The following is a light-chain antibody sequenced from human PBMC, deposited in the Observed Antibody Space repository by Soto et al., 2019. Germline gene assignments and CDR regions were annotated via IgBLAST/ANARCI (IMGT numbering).Light chain of an antibody. CDR1: QDIRSD. CDR3: LQDYNYPWT. J-gene: IGKJ1*01. V-gene: IGKV1-6*01. CDR2: AAS. Sequence: AIQMTQFPSSLSASVGDRVTITCRASQDIRSDLGWYQQRPGKAPKLLIYAASSLQSGVPSRFSGSGSGTDFTLTISSLQPEDFATYYCLQDYNYPWTFGQGTKVDIK.